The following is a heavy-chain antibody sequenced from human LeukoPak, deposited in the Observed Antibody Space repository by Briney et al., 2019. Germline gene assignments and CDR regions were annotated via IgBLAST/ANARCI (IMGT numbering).Heavy chain of an antibody. CDR1: GGSISSSSYY. D-gene: IGHD3-10*01. CDR2: NSGST. Sequence: SETLSLTCTVSGGSISSSSYYWGWIRQPPGKGLEWIGSNSGSTYYNPSLKSRVTISVDTSKNQFSLKLSSVTAADTAVYYCARGGGESAYYYMDVWGKGTTVTISS. CDR3: ARGGGESAYYYMDV. V-gene: IGHV4-39*01. J-gene: IGHJ6*03.